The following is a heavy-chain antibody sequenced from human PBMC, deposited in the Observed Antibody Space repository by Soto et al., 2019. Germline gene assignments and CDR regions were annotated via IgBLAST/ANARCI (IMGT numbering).Heavy chain of an antibody. Sequence: GESLKISCKGSGYSFTSYWIGWVRQMPGKGLEWMGIIYPGDSDTRYSPSFQGQVTISADKSISTAYLQWSSLKASDTAMYYCARHSTYYYDSSASIDAFDIWGQGKMVTVS. D-gene: IGHD3-22*01. CDR1: GYSFTSYW. CDR3: ARHSTYYYDSSASIDAFDI. CDR2: IYPGDSDT. J-gene: IGHJ3*02. V-gene: IGHV5-51*01.